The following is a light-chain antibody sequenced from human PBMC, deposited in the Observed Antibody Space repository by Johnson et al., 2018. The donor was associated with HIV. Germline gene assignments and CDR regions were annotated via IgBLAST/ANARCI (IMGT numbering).Light chain of an antibody. J-gene: IGLJ1*01. CDR3: GTWDTSLSTGGA. V-gene: IGLV1-51*02. CDR2: KNN. Sequence: QSVLTQSPSVSAAPGQKVTISCSGSSSTIGNKYVSWYQILPGTAPKLLIYKNNQRPSGIPDRFSGSKSGTSATLGIPGLQPGAEADYYCGTWDTSLSTGGAFGTGTKVTVL. CDR1: SSTIGNKY.